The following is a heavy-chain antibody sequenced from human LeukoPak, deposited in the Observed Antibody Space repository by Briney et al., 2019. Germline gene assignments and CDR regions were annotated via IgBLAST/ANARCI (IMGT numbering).Heavy chain of an antibody. V-gene: IGHV4-31*03. J-gene: IGHJ4*02. Sequence: PSQTLSLTCTVSGGSIRSDGYYWSWNRQHPGKGLEWIGYIYYSGSTYYNPSLKSRVTISVDTSKNQFSLKLSSVTAADTAVYYCARTHYYESSGYYGFEYWGQGTLVTVSS. CDR3: ARTHYYESSGYYGFEY. CDR1: GGSIRSDGYY. D-gene: IGHD3-22*01. CDR2: IYYSGST.